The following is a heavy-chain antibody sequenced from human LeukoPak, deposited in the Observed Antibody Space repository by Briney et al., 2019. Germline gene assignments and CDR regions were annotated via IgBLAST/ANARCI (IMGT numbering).Heavy chain of an antibody. V-gene: IGHV3-21*01. CDR2: ISSSSSYI. CDR3: ARSRGVTNDAFDI. D-gene: IGHD2-21*02. J-gene: IGHJ3*02. CDR1: GFTFSSYS. Sequence: GGFLRLSCAASGFTFSSYSMNWVRQAPGKGLEWVSSISSSSSYIYYADSVKGRFTISRDNAKNSLYLQMNSLRAEDTAVYYCARSRGVTNDAFDIWGQGTMVTVSS.